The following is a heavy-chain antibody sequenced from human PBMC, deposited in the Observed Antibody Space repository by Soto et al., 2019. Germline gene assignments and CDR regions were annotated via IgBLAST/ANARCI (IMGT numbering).Heavy chain of an antibody. J-gene: IGHJ6*02. CDR3: ARIRGYWYGLDV. V-gene: IGHV3-23*01. Sequence: GGSLRLSCAGSGFTLSAYGMTWVRQAPGKGLEWVSAITGTGGNTYYVDSVKGRFTSSRDNSKNMLYLQMNSVRVEDTAVYYCARIRGYWYGLDVWGQGTTVTVSS. CDR2: ITGTGGNT. CDR1: GFTLSAYG.